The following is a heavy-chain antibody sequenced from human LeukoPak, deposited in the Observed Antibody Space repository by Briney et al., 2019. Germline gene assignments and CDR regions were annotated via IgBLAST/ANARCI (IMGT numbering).Heavy chain of an antibody. Sequence: PGGSLRLSCAASGFTFSSYAMSWVRQAPGKGLEWVSAISGSGGSTYYADSVKGRFTISRDNSKNTLYLQMNSLRAEDTAVYYCAKEWDQSGPQGVRYFDYWGQGTLVTVSS. V-gene: IGHV3-23*01. CDR2: ISGSGGST. D-gene: IGHD5-12*01. CDR3: AKEWDQSGPQGVRYFDY. J-gene: IGHJ4*02. CDR1: GFTFSSYA.